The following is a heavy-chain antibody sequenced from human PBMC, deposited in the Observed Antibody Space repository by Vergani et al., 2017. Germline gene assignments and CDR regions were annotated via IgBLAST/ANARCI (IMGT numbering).Heavy chain of an antibody. D-gene: IGHD1-26*01. CDR3: ARDRRGATNNYYCMDV. V-gene: IGHV4-30-4*01. Sequence: QLQLQESGPGLVKPSETLSLTCTVSGGSISSGDYYWSWIRQPPGKGLEWIGYIYYSGSTYYNPSLKSRVTISVDTSKNQFSLKLSSVTAADTAVYYCARDRRGATNNYYCMDVWGKGTTVTVSS. CDR1: GGSISSGDYY. J-gene: IGHJ6*03. CDR2: IYYSGST.